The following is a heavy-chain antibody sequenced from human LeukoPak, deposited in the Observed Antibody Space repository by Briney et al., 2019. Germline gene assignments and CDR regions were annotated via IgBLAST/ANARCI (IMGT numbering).Heavy chain of an antibody. CDR1: GFTFSSYT. J-gene: IGHJ4*02. CDR3: ARRSGNSGHDY. D-gene: IGHD4-23*01. V-gene: IGHV3-21*01. CDR2: ISGSSDYM. Sequence: GGSLRLSCAASGFTFSSYTMNWVRQAPGKGLQWVSSISGSSDYMSYADSVKGRFTISRDSANNSLYLQMNSLRAEDTAVYYCARRSGNSGHDYWGQRTLVTVSS.